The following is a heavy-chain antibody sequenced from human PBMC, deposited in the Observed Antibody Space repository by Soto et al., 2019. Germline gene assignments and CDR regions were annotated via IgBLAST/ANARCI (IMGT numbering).Heavy chain of an antibody. J-gene: IGHJ4*02. CDR1: GDSMTNYY. Sequence: PSETLSLTCTVSGDSMTNYYWSWIRQPPGKGLEWIGYVYHNGVTYYNPSLTSRVTMSVDTSKNQFSLILTFVTAADTSIFYCARHVSGYAFGYVYFDSWGQGALVTVSS. V-gene: IGHV4-59*08. CDR3: ARHVSGYAFGYVYFDS. CDR2: VYHNGVT. D-gene: IGHD5-18*01.